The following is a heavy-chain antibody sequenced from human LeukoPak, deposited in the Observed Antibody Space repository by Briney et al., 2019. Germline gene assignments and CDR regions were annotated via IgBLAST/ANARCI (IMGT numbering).Heavy chain of an antibody. CDR1: GFTFSSYA. D-gene: IGHD2-15*01. CDR2: ISGSGGST. V-gene: IGHV3-23*01. Sequence: PGGSLRLSCAASGFTFSSYAMSWVRQAPGKGLEWVSAISGSGGSTYYADSVKGRFTISRDNSKNTLYLQMNSLRAEDTAVYYCAKDLALGYCSGGSCYGPSWFDPWGQGTLVTVSS. J-gene: IGHJ5*02. CDR3: AKDLALGYCSGGSCYGPSWFDP.